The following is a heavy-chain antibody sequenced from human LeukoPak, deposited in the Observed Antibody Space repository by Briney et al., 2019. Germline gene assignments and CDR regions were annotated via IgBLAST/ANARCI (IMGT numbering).Heavy chain of an antibody. Sequence: ASVKVSCKASGYTFTSYAMHWVRQAPGQRLEWMGWINAGNGNTKYSQKFQGRVTITRGTSASTAYMELSSLRSEDTAVYYCARDSGYCLYYFDYWGQGTLVTVSS. J-gene: IGHJ4*02. V-gene: IGHV1-3*01. CDR2: INAGNGNT. CDR1: GYTFTSYA. CDR3: ARDSGYCLYYFDY. D-gene: IGHD3-22*01.